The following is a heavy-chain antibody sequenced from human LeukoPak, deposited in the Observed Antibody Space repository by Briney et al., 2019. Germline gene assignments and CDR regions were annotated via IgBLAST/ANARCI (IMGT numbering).Heavy chain of an antibody. V-gene: IGHV4-59*01. CDR3: ARALGGDYGHFYL. D-gene: IGHD4-17*01. J-gene: IGHJ2*01. Sequence: PSETLSLTCTVSGGSTSSYYWNWIRQPPGKGLEWIGYIHYIGSTNYNPSLKSRVTISVDTSKNQFSLKLSSVTAADTAVYYCARALGGDYGHFYLWGRGTLGTVSS. CDR2: IHYIGST. CDR1: GGSTSSYY.